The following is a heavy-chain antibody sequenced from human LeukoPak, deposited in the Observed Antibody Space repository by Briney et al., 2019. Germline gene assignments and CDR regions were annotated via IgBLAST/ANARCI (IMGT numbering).Heavy chain of an antibody. CDR1: GFTFSSYW. Sequence: QPGGSLRLSCAASGFTFSSYWMHWVRQAPGKGLVWVSRINSDGISSDYADSVKGRFTISRDNAKNSLYLQMNSLRAEDPAVYYCARGRSGSGWFDPWGQGTLVTVSS. CDR3: ARGRSGSGWFDP. CDR2: INSDGISS. J-gene: IGHJ5*02. V-gene: IGHV3-74*01. D-gene: IGHD3-3*01.